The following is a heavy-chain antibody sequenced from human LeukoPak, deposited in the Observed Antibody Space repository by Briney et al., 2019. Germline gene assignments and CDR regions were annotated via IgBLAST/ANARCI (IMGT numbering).Heavy chain of an antibody. J-gene: IGHJ6*03. CDR3: ARGGYYYLDV. V-gene: IGHV4-59*01. CDR1: DGSMSPYY. CDR2: IFHNGNT. Sequence: SETLSLTCTVSDGSMSPYYWSWIRQSPGKGLEWIAFIFHNGNTKYNPSLWSRVTISIDTSRNQVFLNLNSVTVADTAVYYCARGGYYYLDVWGKGTTVTVSS.